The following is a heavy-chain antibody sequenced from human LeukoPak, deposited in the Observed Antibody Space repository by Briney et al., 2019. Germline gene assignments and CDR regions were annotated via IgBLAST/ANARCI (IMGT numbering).Heavy chain of an antibody. CDR3: ASSLLNYGDYYYYYYGMDV. CDR1: GYTFTSYG. J-gene: IGHJ6*02. CDR2: ISAYNGNT. Sequence: VASVKVSCKASGYTFTSYGIGWVRQAPGQGLEWMGWISAYNGNTNYAQKLQGRVTMTTDTSTSTAYMELRSLRSDDTAVYYCASSLLNYGDYYYYYYGMDVWGQGTTVTVSS. V-gene: IGHV1-18*01. D-gene: IGHD4-17*01.